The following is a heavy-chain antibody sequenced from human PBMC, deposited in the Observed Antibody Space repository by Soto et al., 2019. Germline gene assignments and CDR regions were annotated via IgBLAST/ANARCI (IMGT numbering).Heavy chain of an antibody. CDR3: ARDFAYFDS. V-gene: IGHV4-61*01. CDR1: GGSFKSGSYS. J-gene: IGHJ4*02. Sequence: PSETLSLTCTVSGGSFKSGSYSWSWIRQPPGKVREWIGYVYHTGRTSYHPPLKSRVSISMDTSNNQFSLNLHSVTAADTAVYFCARDFAYFDSWGQGTLVTVSS. CDR2: VYHTGRT. D-gene: IGHD3-3*01.